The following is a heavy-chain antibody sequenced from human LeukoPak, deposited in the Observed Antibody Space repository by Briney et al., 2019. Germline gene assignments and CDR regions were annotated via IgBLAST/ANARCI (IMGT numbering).Heavy chain of an antibody. CDR2: ISYDGSNE. Sequence: GTSLRFSCAASGFTFRSYGMHWVRQAPGKGLEWVAVISYDGSNEYYVDPVKGRFNISRDNSKNTLYLQMHSLRVEDTARYYCAKGGTDFYYYGLDVWGQGTTVTVSS. J-gene: IGHJ6*02. CDR1: GFTFRSYG. V-gene: IGHV3-30*18. D-gene: IGHD3-16*01. CDR3: AKGGTDFYYYGLDV.